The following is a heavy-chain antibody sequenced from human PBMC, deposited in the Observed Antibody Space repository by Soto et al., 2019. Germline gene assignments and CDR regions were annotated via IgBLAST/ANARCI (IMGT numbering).Heavy chain of an antibody. CDR2: IIPILGIA. D-gene: IGHD2-15*01. CDR1: GGTFSSYT. V-gene: IGHV1-69*08. CDR3: ARESGGLFDI. J-gene: IGHJ3*02. Sequence: QVQLVQSGAEVNKPGSSVKVSCKASGGTFSSYTISWVRQAPGQGLEWMGRIIPILGIANYAQKFQGRVTITADKSTSTAYMELSRLRSEDTAVYYCARESGGLFDIWGQGTMVTVSS.